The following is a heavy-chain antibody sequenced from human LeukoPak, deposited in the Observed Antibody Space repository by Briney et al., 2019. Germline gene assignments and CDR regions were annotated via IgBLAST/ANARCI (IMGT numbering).Heavy chain of an antibody. J-gene: IGHJ6*02. D-gene: IGHD2-2*01. CDR2: ISYDGSNK. CDR3: AKDYCSSTSCYYYYGMDV. CDR1: GFTFSSYG. V-gene: IGHV3-30*18. Sequence: GGSLRLSCAASGFTFSSYGMHWVRQAPGKGLEWGAVISYDGSNKYYADSVKGRFTISRDNSKNTLYLKMNSLRAEDPAVYYCAKDYCSSTSCYYYYGMDVWGQGTTVTDSS.